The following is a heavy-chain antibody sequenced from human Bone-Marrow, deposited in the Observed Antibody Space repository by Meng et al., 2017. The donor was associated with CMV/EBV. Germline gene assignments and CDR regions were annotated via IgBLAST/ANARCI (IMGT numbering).Heavy chain of an antibody. J-gene: IGHJ5*02. CDR1: GGSISSSNW. CDR2: IYHSGST. D-gene: IGHD2-2*01. V-gene: IGHV4-4*02. CDR3: ARVKVVPAAIYNWFDP. Sequence: GSLRLSCAVSGGSISSSNWWSWVRQPPGKGLEWIGEIYHSGSTNYNPSLKSRVTISVDKSKNQFSLKLSSVTAADTAVYYCARVKVVPAAIYNWFDPWGQGTLVTVSS.